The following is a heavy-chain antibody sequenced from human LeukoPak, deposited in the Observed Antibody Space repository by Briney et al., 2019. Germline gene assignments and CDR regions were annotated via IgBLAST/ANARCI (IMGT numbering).Heavy chain of an antibody. CDR3: AKEALLSYGDYTYVDY. J-gene: IGHJ4*02. V-gene: IGHV3-23*01. Sequence: GGSLRLSCAASGFTFSSYAMSWVRQAPGKGLEWVSAINGSGDSTYYADSVKGRFTISRDNSRSTLYLQMDSLRAEDTAIYYCAKEALLSYGDYTYVDYWGQGTLVTVSS. CDR1: GFTFSSYA. CDR2: INGSGDST. D-gene: IGHD4-17*01.